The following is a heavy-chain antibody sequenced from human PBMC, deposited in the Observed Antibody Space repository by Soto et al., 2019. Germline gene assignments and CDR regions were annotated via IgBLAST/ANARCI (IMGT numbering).Heavy chain of an antibody. CDR1: GGSFSSGSCY. CDR2: IYYNGST. D-gene: IGHD3-3*01. CDR3: ARDRPFWSGFQPEFDP. V-gene: IGHV4-61*01. Sequence: SETLSLTGTVSGGSFSSGSCYWSWILQPPGKGLEWIGYIYYNGSTNYNPSLKSRVTISVDTSKNQFSLKLSSVTAADTAVYYCARDRPFWSGFQPEFDPWGQGTLVTVSS. J-gene: IGHJ5*02.